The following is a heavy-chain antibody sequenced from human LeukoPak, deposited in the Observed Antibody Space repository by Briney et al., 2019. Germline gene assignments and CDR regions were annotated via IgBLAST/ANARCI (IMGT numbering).Heavy chain of an antibody. CDR1: GFTFSSYW. D-gene: IGHD6-19*01. Sequence: GGSLRLSCAASGFTFSSYWMSWVRQAPGKGLEWVANIKQDGSERYYVDPVKGRFTISRDNAKNSLYLQMNSLRAEDTAVYYCARDSSGWTGAYFDYWGQGTLVTVSS. V-gene: IGHV3-7*01. CDR3: ARDSSGWTGAYFDY. J-gene: IGHJ4*02. CDR2: IKQDGSER.